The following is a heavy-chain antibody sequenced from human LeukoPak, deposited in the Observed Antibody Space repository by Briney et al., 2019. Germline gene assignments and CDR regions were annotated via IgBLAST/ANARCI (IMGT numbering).Heavy chain of an antibody. CDR3: ARDATGYSYGHSDY. CDR2: INWNGGRT. CDR1: GFTFDDYG. Sequence: RSGGSLRLSCAASGFTFDDYGMSWVRQVPGKGLEWVSGINWNGGRTGYADSVKGRFTISRDNAKNSLYLQMNSLRAEDTALYHCARDATGYSYGHSDYWGQGTLVTVSS. D-gene: IGHD5-18*01. J-gene: IGHJ4*02. V-gene: IGHV3-20*01.